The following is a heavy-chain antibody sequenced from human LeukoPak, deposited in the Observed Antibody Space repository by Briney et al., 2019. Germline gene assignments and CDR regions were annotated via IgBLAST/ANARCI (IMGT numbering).Heavy chain of an antibody. D-gene: IGHD2-2*01. V-gene: IGHV3-23*01. CDR3: ARDLGCSTSSCRYNWFDP. J-gene: IGHJ5*02. Sequence: SGGSLRLSCAASGFTFSNYAMTWVRQAPGEGLEWVAFISQSGGRSIDYADSVRGRFTISTDNSEDTLYLQMNSLRAEDTAVYHCARDLGCSTSSCRYNWFDPWGQGTLVTVSS. CDR1: GFTFSNYA. CDR2: ISQSGGRSI.